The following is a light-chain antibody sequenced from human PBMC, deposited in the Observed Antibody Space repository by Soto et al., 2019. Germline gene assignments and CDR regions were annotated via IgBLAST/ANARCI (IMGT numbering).Light chain of an antibody. CDR1: RSNIGRNF. Sequence: QSVLTQSPSASGTPGQRVTISCSGSRSNIGRNFAYWYQHVPGTAPRLLIQRNNERPSGVPDRFSGSKSGTSVSLAISGLRSEDEATYYCAAWDDTLDAQVFGGGTQLTV. CDR3: AAWDDTLDAQV. V-gene: IGLV1-47*01. J-gene: IGLJ7*01. CDR2: RNN.